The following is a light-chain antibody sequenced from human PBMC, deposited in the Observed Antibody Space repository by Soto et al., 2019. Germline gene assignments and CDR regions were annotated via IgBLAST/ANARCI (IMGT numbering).Light chain of an antibody. Sequence: QSALAQPASVSGSPGQSITISCAGTYRDVGGYNYVSWYQQYPGKAPKLIIYEVTYRPSGVSNRFSGSKSGNTASLTISGLQAEDEADYYCSSYSSSSALDVIFGGGTKVTVL. CDR2: EVT. CDR3: SSYSSSSALDVI. V-gene: IGLV2-14*01. J-gene: IGLJ2*01. CDR1: YRDVGGYNY.